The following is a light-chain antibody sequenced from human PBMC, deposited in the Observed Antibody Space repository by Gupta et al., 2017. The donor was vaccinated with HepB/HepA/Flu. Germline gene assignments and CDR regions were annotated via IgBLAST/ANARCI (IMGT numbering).Light chain of an antibody. J-gene: IGLJ2*01. CDR1: SGYSNYK. CDR3: GEDHGRGSNSGYVV. CDR2: VGTGRIVG. Sequence: QPVLPQPPAASASLAAAVTLTCTLSSGYSNYKVDWYPQRPGKGPRFVMRVGTGRIVGYKGDGSPDRFSVLGSGMNRYLTIKNIQDEEERDYNCGEDHGRGSNSGYVVFGGGTKLTVL. V-gene: IGLV9-49*01.